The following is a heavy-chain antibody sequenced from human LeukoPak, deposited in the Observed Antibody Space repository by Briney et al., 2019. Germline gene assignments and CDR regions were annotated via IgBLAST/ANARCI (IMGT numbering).Heavy chain of an antibody. CDR3: AREGSGWPPYFDH. J-gene: IGHJ4*02. CDR1: GFTLSNYW. CDR2: INSDGGTT. D-gene: IGHD6-19*01. Sequence: PGGSLRLSCAASGFTLSNYWMHWVRQAPGKGLVWVSRINSDGGTTTYADSVKGRFSISRDNAKNTLYLQRNSLRPEETAVYYCAREGSGWPPYFDHWGQGTLVTASS. V-gene: IGHV3-74*01.